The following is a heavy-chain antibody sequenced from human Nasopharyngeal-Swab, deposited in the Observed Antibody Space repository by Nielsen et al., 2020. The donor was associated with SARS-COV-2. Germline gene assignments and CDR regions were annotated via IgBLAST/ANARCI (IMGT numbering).Heavy chain of an antibody. CDR1: GCNFATYW. Sequence: GESLKISCKASGCNFATYWIGWVRQMPGEGLRWVGLIYPGASDTSYSPSLQGQVTISADRSITTAYLQWSSLKASDTAMYYCARLPMRAASGRGAFDIWGQGTMVTVSS. D-gene: IGHD6-13*01. V-gene: IGHV5-51*01. CDR2: IYPGASDT. J-gene: IGHJ3*02. CDR3: ARLPMRAASGRGAFDI.